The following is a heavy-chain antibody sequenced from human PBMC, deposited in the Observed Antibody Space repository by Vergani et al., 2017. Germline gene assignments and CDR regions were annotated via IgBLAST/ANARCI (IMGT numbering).Heavy chain of an antibody. V-gene: IGHV3-23*01. CDR1: GFTFSTYA. CDR2: ISGSGGST. Sequence: EVQLLESGGGLVQPGGSLRLSCAASGFTFSTYAMSWVRQAPGKGLEGVSAISGSGGSTYYADSVKGRFTISRDNSKNTLYLQMNSLRAEDTAVYYCAKDRRDIVLMVYGYFDYWGQGTLVTVSS. D-gene: IGHD2-8*01. J-gene: IGHJ4*02. CDR3: AKDRRDIVLMVYGYFDY.